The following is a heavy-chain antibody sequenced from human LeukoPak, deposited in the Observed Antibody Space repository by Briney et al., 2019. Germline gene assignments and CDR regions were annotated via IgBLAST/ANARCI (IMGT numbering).Heavy chain of an antibody. J-gene: IGHJ4*02. CDR1: GGSFSGYY. D-gene: IGHD5-24*01. Sequence: PSETLSPTCAVYGGSFSGYYWSWIRQPPGKGLEWIGEINHSGSTNYNPSLKSRVTISIDTSKNQFPLKLSSVTAADTAVYFCARDLGDGYNFRYWGQGTLVTVSS. CDR3: ARDLGDGYNFRY. V-gene: IGHV4-34*01. CDR2: INHSGST.